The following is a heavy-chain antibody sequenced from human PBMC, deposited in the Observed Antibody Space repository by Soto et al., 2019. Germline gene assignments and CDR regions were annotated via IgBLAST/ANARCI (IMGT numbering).Heavy chain of an antibody. CDR2: IWTSGST. D-gene: IGHD3-16*01. CDR3: ATRPLLRGAP. Sequence: EVQLVESGGGLIQPGGSLRLSCEASGFTFSSNDMNWVRQAPGKGLEWVSLIWTSGSTAYADSAKGRFTISRDNSKSALSLHMSSLRAEDTAVYYCATRPLLRGAPWGQGTMVTVSS. V-gene: IGHV3-53*01. J-gene: IGHJ3*01. CDR1: GFTFSSND.